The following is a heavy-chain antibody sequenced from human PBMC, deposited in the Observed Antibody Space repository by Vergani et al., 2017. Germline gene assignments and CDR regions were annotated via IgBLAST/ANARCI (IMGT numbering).Heavy chain of an antibody. J-gene: IGHJ6*02. Sequence: EVQLVESGGGLVKPGGSLRLSCAASGFTFSNAWMSWVRQAPGKGLEWVGRIKRKTDGGTTDYAAPVKGRFTISRDDSKNTLYLQMNSLKTEDTAVYYCTTDLSTSMDVWGQGTTVTVSS. CDR1: GFTFSNAW. CDR3: TTDLSTSMDV. CDR2: IKRKTDGGTT. V-gene: IGHV3-15*01.